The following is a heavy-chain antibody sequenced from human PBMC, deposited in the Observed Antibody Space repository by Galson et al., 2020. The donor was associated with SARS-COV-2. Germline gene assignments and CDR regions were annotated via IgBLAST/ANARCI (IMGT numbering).Heavy chain of an antibody. CDR2: ITPNTGDT. CDR3: ARRGSRSLDY. CDR1: GYTFTRYY. V-gene: IGHV1-2*02. J-gene: IGHJ4*02. D-gene: IGHD3-10*01. Sequence: GESLKISCKASGYTFTRYYMHWVRQAPGQGLEWMGLITPNTGDTNYAQNFQGRVTMTRDTSIRTAYMELSRLRSDDTAVYYCARRGSRSLDYWGQGTLVTVSS.